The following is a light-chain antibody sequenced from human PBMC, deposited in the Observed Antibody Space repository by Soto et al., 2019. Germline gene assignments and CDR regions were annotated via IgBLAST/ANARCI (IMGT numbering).Light chain of an antibody. V-gene: IGKV1-5*03. CDR1: ESISSW. CDR2: KAS. CDR3: QQYNIYST. Sequence: DIQMTQSPSTLSASVGDRVTITCRASESISSWLAWYQQKPGKAPKLLIYKASSLESGVPSRFSGSGSGTEFTLTISSLQPDDFATYYCQQYNIYSTFGGGTKVEI. J-gene: IGKJ4*01.